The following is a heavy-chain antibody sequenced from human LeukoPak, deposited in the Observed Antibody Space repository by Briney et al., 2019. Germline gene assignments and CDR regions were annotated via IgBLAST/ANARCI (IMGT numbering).Heavy chain of an antibody. CDR2: IGTSGNTI. Sequence: PGGSLRLSCAVSGFTFSAYSMNWVRQAPGKGLEWVSFIGTSGNTIYYADSVKGRFTVSRDNAKNSLYLQMNSLRAEDTAVYYCARDQWLDYWGRGTLVTVSS. CDR1: GFTFSAYS. V-gene: IGHV3-48*01. D-gene: IGHD6-19*01. CDR3: ARDQWLDY. J-gene: IGHJ4*02.